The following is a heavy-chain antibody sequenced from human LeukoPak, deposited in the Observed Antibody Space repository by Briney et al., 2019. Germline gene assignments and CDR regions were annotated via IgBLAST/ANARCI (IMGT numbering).Heavy chain of an antibody. V-gene: IGHV4-34*01. D-gene: IGHD6-6*01. J-gene: IGHJ5*02. CDR3: ARGYSSSSSNWFDP. CDR2: INHSGST. CDR1: GGSFSGYY. Sequence: PSETLSLTCAVYGGSFSGYYWSWIRQPPGKGLEWIGEINHSGSTNCNPSLKSRVTISVDTSKNQFSLKLSSVTAADTAVYYCARGYSSSSSNWFDPWGQGTLVTVSS.